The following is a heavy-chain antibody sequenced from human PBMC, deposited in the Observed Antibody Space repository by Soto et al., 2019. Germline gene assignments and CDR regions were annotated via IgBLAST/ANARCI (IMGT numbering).Heavy chain of an antibody. V-gene: IGHV1-3*01. D-gene: IGHD1-26*01. CDR1: GYTFTSYA. Sequence: ASVKVSSKASGYTFTSYAILWVRQGPGQSREWMGSVNGANDNTTYSQKFQGRVTITTDKTPSTAYMELSSLRYEATDVYYCARAAGNYYYNCLDVWGQGTTVTVSS. J-gene: IGHJ6*01. CDR3: ARAAGNYYYNCLDV. CDR2: VNGANDNT.